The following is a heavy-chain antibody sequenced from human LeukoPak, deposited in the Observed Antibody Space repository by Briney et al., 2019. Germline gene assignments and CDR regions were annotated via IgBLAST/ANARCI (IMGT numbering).Heavy chain of an antibody. J-gene: IGHJ4*02. CDR1: GGSISNYY. Sequence: SETLSLTCTVSGGSISNYYWSWIRQPPGKGLEWIGYIYYSGSTNYNPSLKSRVTMSVDTSKNQFSLKLSSVTAADTAVYYCARMRYGSGSYTYFDYWGQGTLVTVSS. D-gene: IGHD3-10*01. CDR2: IYYSGST. V-gene: IGHV4-59*12. CDR3: ARMRYGSGSYTYFDY.